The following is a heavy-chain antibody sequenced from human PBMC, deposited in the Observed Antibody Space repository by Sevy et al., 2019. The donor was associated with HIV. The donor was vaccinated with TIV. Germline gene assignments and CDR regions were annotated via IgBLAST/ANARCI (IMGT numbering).Heavy chain of an antibody. Sequence: GGSLRLSCAASGFTFDDYGMSWVRQAPGKGLEWVSGFNWSGSSTGYADSVKGRFTISRDNAKNSLYLQMNGLRAEDTALYYCARRGTLFDSGWYGDGFFDYWGQGTLVTVSS. J-gene: IGHJ4*02. D-gene: IGHD6-19*01. CDR3: ARRGTLFDSGWYGDGFFDY. CDR1: GFTFDDYG. V-gene: IGHV3-20*04. CDR2: FNWSGSST.